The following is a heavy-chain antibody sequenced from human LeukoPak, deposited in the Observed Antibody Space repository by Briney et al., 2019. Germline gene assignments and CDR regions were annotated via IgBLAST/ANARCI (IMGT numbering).Heavy chain of an antibody. CDR3: ARGSFGYYDILTGYYTERMGYYFDY. Sequence: SETLSLTCTVSGGSISSYYWSWIRQPPGKGLEWIGYIYYSGSTNYNPSLKSRVTISVDTSKNQFSLKLSSVTAADTAVYYCARGSFGYYDILTGYYTERMGYYFDYWGQGTLITVSS. CDR2: IYYSGST. V-gene: IGHV4-59*01. CDR1: GGSISSYY. J-gene: IGHJ4*02. D-gene: IGHD3-9*01.